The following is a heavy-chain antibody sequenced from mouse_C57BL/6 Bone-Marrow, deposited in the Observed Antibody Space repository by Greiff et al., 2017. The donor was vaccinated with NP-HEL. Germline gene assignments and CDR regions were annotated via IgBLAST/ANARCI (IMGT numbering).Heavy chain of an antibody. CDR1: GYAFSSYW. J-gene: IGHJ4*01. Sequence: VQLQQSGAELVKPGASVKISCKASGYAFSSYWMNWVKQRPGKGLEWIGQIYPGDGDTNYNGKFKGKATLTADKSSSTAYMQLSSLTSEDSAVYFCARFGNLYAMDYWGQGTSGTVSS. D-gene: IGHD2-1*01. CDR3: ARFGNLYAMDY. CDR2: IYPGDGDT. V-gene: IGHV1-80*01.